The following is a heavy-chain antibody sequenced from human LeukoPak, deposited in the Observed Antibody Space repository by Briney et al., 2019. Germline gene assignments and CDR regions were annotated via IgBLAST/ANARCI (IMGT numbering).Heavy chain of an antibody. CDR3: VRSSYSSGWFGDY. CDR2: IRNKANSYTT. D-gene: IGHD6-19*01. Sequence: PGVSLRLSCAASGFSFSDHYVDWVRQAPGKGLEWVGRIRNKANSYTTEYAASVTGRFTISRDESKNSVYLQMNSLKTEDTAVYYCVRSSYSSGWFGDYWGQGILVTVSS. CDR1: GFSFSDHY. V-gene: IGHV3-72*01. J-gene: IGHJ4*02.